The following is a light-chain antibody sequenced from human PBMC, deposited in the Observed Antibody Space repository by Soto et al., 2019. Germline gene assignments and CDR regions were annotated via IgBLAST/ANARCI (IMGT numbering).Light chain of an antibody. J-gene: IGKJ2*01. CDR3: QQRSSWPFMYT. CDR1: QSVTSSY. CDR2: AAS. V-gene: IGKV3D-20*02. Sequence: EIVLTQSPGTLSLSPGERATLSCRASQSVTSSYLAWYQQKPGQAPRLLIYAASSRATGIPDRFSGSGSGTDFTLTISRLEPEDFAIYYCQQRSSWPFMYTFCQGTKLEIK.